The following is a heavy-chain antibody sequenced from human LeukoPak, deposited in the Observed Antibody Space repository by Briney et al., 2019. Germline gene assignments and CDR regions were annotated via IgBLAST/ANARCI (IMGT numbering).Heavy chain of an antibody. CDR2: ISPGGGPT. CDR3: AKDGAWLRFDD. V-gene: IGHV3-23*01. J-gene: IGHJ4*02. D-gene: IGHD5-12*01. CDR1: GFTFSSYG. Sequence: GGSLRLSCAASGFTFSSYGMNWVRQAPGKGLEWVSGISPGGGPTYYADSVKGRFTTSRDDSKNTLYLQMNNLRAEDTAVYYCAKDGAWLRFDDWGQGILVTVSS.